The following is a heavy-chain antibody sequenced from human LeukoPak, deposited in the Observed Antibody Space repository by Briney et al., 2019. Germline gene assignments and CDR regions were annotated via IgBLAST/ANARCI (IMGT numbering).Heavy chain of an antibody. D-gene: IGHD5-12*01. CDR2: IYYSGST. V-gene: IGHV4-30-4*01. Sequence: SETLSPTCTVSGGSISSGDYHWSWIRQPPGKGLEWIGYIYYSGSTYYNPSLKSRVTISVDTSKNQFSLKLSSVTAADTAVYYCARQYSGYDPLDYWGQGTLVTVSS. CDR3: ARQYSGYDPLDY. CDR1: GGSISSGDYH. J-gene: IGHJ4*02.